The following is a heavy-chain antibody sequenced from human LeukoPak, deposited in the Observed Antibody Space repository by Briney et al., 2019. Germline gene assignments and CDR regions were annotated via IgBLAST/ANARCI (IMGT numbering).Heavy chain of an antibody. CDR3: ARDCPLGGGDCYSIRLLDN. CDR1: GYTFTNYG. J-gene: IGHJ4*02. Sequence: ASVTVSCKASGYTFTNYGVSWVRQAPGQGLEWVGWISAYNGDTKYAQKFQGRVTMTTDTSTSTAYMEVRSLRSDDTAVYYCARDCPLGGGDCYSIRLLDNWGQGTLVTVSS. V-gene: IGHV1-18*01. CDR2: ISAYNGDT. D-gene: IGHD2-21*02.